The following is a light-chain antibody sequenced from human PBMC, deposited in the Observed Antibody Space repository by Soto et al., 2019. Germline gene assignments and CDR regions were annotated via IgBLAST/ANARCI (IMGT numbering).Light chain of an antibody. J-gene: IGLJ1*01. CDR1: SSNIGTSS. CDR3: AAWDDSLNGHV. CDR2: TTN. V-gene: IGLV1-44*01. Sequence: QSVLTQPHSASGTPGQRVTISRSGSSSNIGTSSVHWFQQLPGTAPKLLISTTNQRPSGVPERFSGSKSGTSASLAISGLQSEDEADYYCAAWDDSLNGHVFGTGTKVTVL.